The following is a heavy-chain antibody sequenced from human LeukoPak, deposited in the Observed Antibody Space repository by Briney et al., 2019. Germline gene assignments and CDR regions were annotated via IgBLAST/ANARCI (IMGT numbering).Heavy chain of an antibody. CDR2: IKQDGSEK. CDR1: GFTFSSYW. CDR3: AREGSGYYNDY. J-gene: IGHJ4*02. V-gene: IGHV3-7*01. Sequence: GGSLRLSCAGSGFTFSSYWMSWVRQAPGKGLEWVANIKQDGSEKYYVDSVKGRFTIFRDNAKNSLYVQMNSLRAGDTAVYYCAREGSGYYNDYWGQGTLVTVSS. D-gene: IGHD3-22*01.